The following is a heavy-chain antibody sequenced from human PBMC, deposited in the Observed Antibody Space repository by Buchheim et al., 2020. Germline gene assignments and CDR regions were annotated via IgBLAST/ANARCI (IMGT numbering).Heavy chain of an antibody. CDR2: ISPSDTYI. Sequence: EVQLVESGGGLVKPGGSLRLSCAASGFTFSAYYMNWVRQAPGKGLEWVSSISPSDTYIYYIDSVEGRFTISRDDAKNSLYLQMNSLRAEDTAVYDCARDVRGGTFSDVWGQGTT. CDR1: GFTFSAYY. D-gene: IGHD3-10*02. V-gene: IGHV3-21*01. CDR3: ARDVRGGTFSDV. J-gene: IGHJ6*02.